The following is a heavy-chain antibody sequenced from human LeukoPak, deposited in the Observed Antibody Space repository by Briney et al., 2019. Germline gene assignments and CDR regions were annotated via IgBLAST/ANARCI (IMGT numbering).Heavy chain of an antibody. D-gene: IGHD3-9*01. V-gene: IGHV4-59*12. CDR1: GGSISSYY. CDR3: ARGALNYDILTGYSSPYYFDY. CDR2: IYYSGST. J-gene: IGHJ4*02. Sequence: SETLSLTCTVSGGSISSYYWSWIRQPPGKGLEWIGYIYYSGSTNYNPSLKSRVTISVDTSKNQFSLKLSSVTAADTAVYYCARGALNYDILTGYSSPYYFDYWGQGTLVTVSS.